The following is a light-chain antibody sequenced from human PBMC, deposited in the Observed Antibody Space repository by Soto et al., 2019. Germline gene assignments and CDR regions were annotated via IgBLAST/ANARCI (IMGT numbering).Light chain of an antibody. J-gene: IGLJ3*02. V-gene: IGLV2-14*01. Sequence: QSALTQPASVSGSPGQSITISCTGSTSDIGGYNYVSWYQQYPGRAPKLIIYEVSNRPSGISNRFSASKSGNTASLTISGLQAEDERDYYCSSYTKSDIWVFGGGTQLTVL. CDR3: SSYTKSDIWV. CDR2: EVS. CDR1: TSDIGGYNY.